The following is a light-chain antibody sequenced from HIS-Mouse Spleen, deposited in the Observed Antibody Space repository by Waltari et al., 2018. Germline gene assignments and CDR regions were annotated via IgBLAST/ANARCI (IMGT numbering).Light chain of an antibody. CDR2: GAS. Sequence: EIVLTQSPGTLSLSPGERATLSCRASQSVSSSYLAWYQQKPGQAPRLLIYGASSRATGIPDRFSGCGSGTDFTLTISRLEPEDFAVYYCQQYGSSFTFGPGTKVDIK. CDR1: QSVSSSY. V-gene: IGKV3-20*01. J-gene: IGKJ3*01. CDR3: QQYGSSFT.